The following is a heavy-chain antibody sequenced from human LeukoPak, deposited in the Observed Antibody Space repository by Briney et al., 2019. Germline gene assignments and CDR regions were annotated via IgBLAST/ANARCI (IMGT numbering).Heavy chain of an antibody. CDR2: IWYDGSNK. CDR3: ARDRIAVALPQYYFDY. Sequence: GGSLRLSCAASGFTFSSYGMHWVRQAPGKGLEWVAVIWYDGSNKYYADSVKGRFTISRDNSKNTLYLQMNSLRAEDTAVYYCARDRIAVALPQYYFDYWGRGTLVTVSS. J-gene: IGHJ4*02. CDR1: GFTFSSYG. V-gene: IGHV3-33*01. D-gene: IGHD6-19*01.